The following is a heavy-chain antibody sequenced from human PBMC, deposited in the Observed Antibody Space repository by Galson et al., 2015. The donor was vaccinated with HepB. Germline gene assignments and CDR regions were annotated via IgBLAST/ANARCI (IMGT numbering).Heavy chain of an antibody. CDR3: ARGQWVTPGNWCFDL. J-gene: IGHJ2*01. V-gene: IGHV4-39*07. CDR1: GGSIRSSSYF. D-gene: IGHD1-14*01. CDR2: VFYSGST. Sequence: LTCTVSGGSIRSSSYFWGWIRQPPGKGLEWIGSVFYSGSTYYNPSLRSRFTVSIDTPKNQFSLRLSSITAADTAVYYCARGQWVTPGNWCFDLWGRGTQVTVSS.